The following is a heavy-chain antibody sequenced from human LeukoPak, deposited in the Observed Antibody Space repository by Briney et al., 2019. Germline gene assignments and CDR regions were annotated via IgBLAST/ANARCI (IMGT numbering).Heavy chain of an antibody. CDR3: ARAAAGFDY. CDR2: IIPIFGTA. Sequence: ASVKVSCKASGGTFSSYAISWVRQAPGQGLEWMGGIIPIFGTANYAQKLQGRVTMTTDTSTSTAYMEVRSLRSDDTAVYYCARAAAGFDYWGQGTLVTVSS. D-gene: IGHD6-13*01. J-gene: IGHJ4*02. V-gene: IGHV1-69*05. CDR1: GGTFSSYA.